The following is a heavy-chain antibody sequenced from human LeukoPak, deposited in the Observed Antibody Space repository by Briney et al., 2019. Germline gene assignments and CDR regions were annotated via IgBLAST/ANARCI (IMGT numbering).Heavy chain of an antibody. CDR2: IYHSGST. J-gene: IGHJ4*02. CDR1: GYSISSGYY. D-gene: IGHD3-16*02. Sequence: SETLSLTCTVSGYSISSGYYWGWIRQPPGKGLEWIGSIYHSGSTYYNPSLKSRVTISVDTSKNQFSLKLSSVTAADTAVCYCARDHYDYVWGSYRPTPNIDYWGQGTLVTVSS. CDR3: ARDHYDYVWGSYRPTPNIDY. V-gene: IGHV4-38-2*02.